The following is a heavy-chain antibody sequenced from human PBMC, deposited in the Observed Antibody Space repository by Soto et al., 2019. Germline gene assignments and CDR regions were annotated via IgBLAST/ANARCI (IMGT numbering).Heavy chain of an antibody. Sequence: GEPMQIWSSGSGYRCANYGSSRVRQMPGKGLEWMGRIDPSDSYTNYSPSFQGHVTISADKSISTAYLQWSSLKASDTAMYYCASIWFGESDYWGQGTLVTSPQ. J-gene: IGHJ4*02. CDR2: IDPSDSYT. CDR1: GYRCANYG. D-gene: IGHD3-10*01. V-gene: IGHV5-10-1*01. CDR3: ASIWFGESDY.